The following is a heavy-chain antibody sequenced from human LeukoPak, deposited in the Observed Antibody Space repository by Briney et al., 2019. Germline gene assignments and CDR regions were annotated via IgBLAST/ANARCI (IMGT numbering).Heavy chain of an antibody. J-gene: IGHJ6*02. V-gene: IGHV4-59*01. CDR1: GGSISSYY. Sequence: PSETLSLTCTVSGGSISSYYWSWIRQPPGRGLEWIGYIYYSGITNYNPSLKSRVTISVDTSKNQFSLKLSSVTAADTAVYYCARDSRYYYDSSGSAPGMDVWGQGTTVTVSS. CDR2: IYYSGIT. D-gene: IGHD3-22*01. CDR3: ARDSRYYYDSSGSAPGMDV.